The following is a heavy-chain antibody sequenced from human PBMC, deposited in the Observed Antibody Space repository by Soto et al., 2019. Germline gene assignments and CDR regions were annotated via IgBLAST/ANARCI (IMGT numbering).Heavy chain of an antibody. CDR2: ISDSGGSS. CDR1: GFSFGNYV. Sequence: GGSLRLSCAASGFSFGNYVMNWVRQAPGKGLEWVSGISDSGGSSSSADSVKGRFTVSRDDSKNTLYLQMDSLTGDDTAVYYCTKGGDSWSGYAQHWGQGALVTVSS. V-gene: IGHV3-23*01. CDR3: TKGGDSWSGYAQH. J-gene: IGHJ1*01. D-gene: IGHD3-3*01.